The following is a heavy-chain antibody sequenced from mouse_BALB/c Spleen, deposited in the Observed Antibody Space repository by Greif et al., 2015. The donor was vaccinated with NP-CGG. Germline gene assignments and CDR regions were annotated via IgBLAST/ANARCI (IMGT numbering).Heavy chain of an antibody. D-gene: IGHD2-2*01. V-gene: IGHV1-67*01. J-gene: IGHJ4*01. CDR3: ARGLRRGSMDY. CDR1: GYTFTDYA. Sequence: QVQLQQSGPELVRPGVSVKISCKGSGYTFTDYAMHWVKQSHAKSLEWIGVISTYYGNTNYNQKFKGKATMTVDKSSSTAYMELARLTSEDSAIYYCARGLRRGSMDYWGQGTSVTVSS. CDR2: ISTYYGNT.